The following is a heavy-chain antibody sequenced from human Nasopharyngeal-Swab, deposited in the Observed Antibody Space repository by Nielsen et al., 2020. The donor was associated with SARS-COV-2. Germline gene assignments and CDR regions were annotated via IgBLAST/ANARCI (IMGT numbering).Heavy chain of an antibody. CDR1: GGYISTYY. J-gene: IGHJ6*02. V-gene: IGHV4-4*07. CDR2: IYISGST. Sequence: SETWSLTCTVSGGYISTYYWTWIRQPAGKGLEWIGRIYISGSTNYNPSLNSRLTMSVDTSKNQFSLKLSSVTAADTAVYYCARERGSSLGSYYYGMDVWGQGTTVTVSS. D-gene: IGHD6-13*01. CDR3: ARERGSSLGSYYYGMDV.